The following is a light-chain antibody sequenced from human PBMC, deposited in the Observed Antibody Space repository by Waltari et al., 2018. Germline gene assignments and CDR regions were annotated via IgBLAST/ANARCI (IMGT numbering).Light chain of an antibody. CDR1: QSVLYSSNNKNY. CDR3: QQYYSTPPT. V-gene: IGKV4-1*01. J-gene: IGKJ2*01. CDR2: WAS. Sequence: DIVMTQSPDSLAVSLGERATINCKSSQSVLYSSNNKNYLAWYQQKPGQPPKLLIYWASTRESGAPDRFSGSGSGTDFTLTISSLQAEDVAVYYCQQYYSTPPTFGQGTTLEIK.